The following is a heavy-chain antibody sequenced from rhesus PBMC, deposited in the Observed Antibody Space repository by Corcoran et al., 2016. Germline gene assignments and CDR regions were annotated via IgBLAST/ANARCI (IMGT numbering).Heavy chain of an antibody. CDR3: AKRSGYYFDY. Sequence: EVQLVQSGAEVKRPGESLKLPRKTSGYRFTSYWISWVCQMPGKGLEWMGAIDPGDSDTRYSPSFQGQSTISADKSISTTYLQWSSLKASDSATYYCAKRSGYYFDYWGQGVLVTVSS. D-gene: IGHD1-44*02. V-gene: IGHV5-2*01. CDR2: IDPGDSDT. CDR1: GYRFTSYW. J-gene: IGHJ4*01.